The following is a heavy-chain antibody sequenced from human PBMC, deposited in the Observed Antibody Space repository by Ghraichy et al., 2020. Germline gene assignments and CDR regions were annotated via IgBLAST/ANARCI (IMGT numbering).Heavy chain of an antibody. CDR1: GFTFGDYA. Sequence: QTLSLTCTASGFTFGDYAMSWFRQAPGKGLEWVGFIRSKAYGGTTEYAASVKGRFTISRDDSKSIAYLQMNSLKTEDTAVYYCTRTRPQRIQLSSSWYYFDYWGQGTLVTVSS. J-gene: IGHJ4*02. CDR3: TRTRPQRIQLSSSWYYFDY. CDR2: IRSKAYGGTT. D-gene: IGHD6-13*01. V-gene: IGHV3-49*03.